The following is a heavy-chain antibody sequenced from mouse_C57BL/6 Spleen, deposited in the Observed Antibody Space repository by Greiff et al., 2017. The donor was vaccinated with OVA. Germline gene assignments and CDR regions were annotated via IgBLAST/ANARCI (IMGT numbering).Heavy chain of an antibody. J-gene: IGHJ4*01. D-gene: IGHD2-4*01. Sequence: VQLQQSGAELVRPGASVTLSCKASGYTFTDYELHWVKQTPVHGLEWIGAMDPETGGTAYNQKFTGKAILTADKSSSTAYMERRSLTSEDAAVYYCTRYDYDFMDYWGQGTSVTVSA. CDR1: GYTFTDYE. V-gene: IGHV1-15*01. CDR3: TRYDYDFMDY. CDR2: MDPETGGT.